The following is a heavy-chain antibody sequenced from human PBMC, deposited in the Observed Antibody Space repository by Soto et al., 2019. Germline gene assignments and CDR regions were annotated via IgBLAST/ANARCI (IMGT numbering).Heavy chain of an antibody. CDR1: GGSFSGYY. CDR2: INHSGST. V-gene: IGHV4-34*01. CDR3: ARGARRSSWYRNIWFDP. Sequence: SETLSLTCAVYGGSFSGYYWSWIRQPPGKGLEWIGEINHSGSTNYNPSLKSRVTISVDTSMNQFSLKLSSVTAADTAVYYCARGARRSSWYRNIWFDPWGQGTLVTVSS. J-gene: IGHJ5*02. D-gene: IGHD6-13*01.